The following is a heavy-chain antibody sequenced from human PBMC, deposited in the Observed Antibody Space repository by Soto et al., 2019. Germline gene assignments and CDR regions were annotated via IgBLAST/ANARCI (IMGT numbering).Heavy chain of an antibody. Sequence: SETLSLTCTVSGSSISSYYWSWIRQPPGKGLEWIGSIYYSGSTYYNPSLKSRVTISVDTSKNQFSLKLSPVTAADTAVYYCARHTPAISISDHWGQGTLVAVSS. D-gene: IGHD2-15*01. CDR1: GSSISSYY. V-gene: IGHV4-59*05. CDR3: ARHTPAISISDH. CDR2: IYYSGST. J-gene: IGHJ4*02.